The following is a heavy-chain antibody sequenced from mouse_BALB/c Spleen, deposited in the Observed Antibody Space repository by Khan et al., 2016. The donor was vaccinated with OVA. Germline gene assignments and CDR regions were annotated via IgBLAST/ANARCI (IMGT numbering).Heavy chain of an antibody. CDR3: ARAGYGGFAY. CDR1: GFTFSDYY. D-gene: IGHD1-1*02. CDR2: ISDGGSYT. V-gene: IGHV5-4*02. J-gene: IGHJ3*01. Sequence: VQLKESGGGLVKPGGSLKLSCAASGFTFSDYYMYWVRQTPEKRLEWVATISDGGSYTYYPYSVKGRFTISRDNAKNNLYLQMSSLKSEDTAMYYCARAGYGGFAYWGQGTLVTVSA.